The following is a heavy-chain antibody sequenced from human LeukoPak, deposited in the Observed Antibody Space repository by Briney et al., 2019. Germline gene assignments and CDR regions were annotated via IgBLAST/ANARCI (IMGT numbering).Heavy chain of an antibody. CDR1: GGSISSSSYY. CDR2: IYYSGST. J-gene: IGHJ4*02. Sequence: SETLSLTCTVSGGSISSSSYYWGWIRQPPGKGLEWIGSIYYSGSTYYNPSLKSRVTISLDTSKNQSSLKLSSVTAADTAVYYCARVYYYGSGSYYSFVDYWGQGTLVTVSS. D-gene: IGHD3-10*01. V-gene: IGHV4-39*07. CDR3: ARVYYYGSGSYYSFVDY.